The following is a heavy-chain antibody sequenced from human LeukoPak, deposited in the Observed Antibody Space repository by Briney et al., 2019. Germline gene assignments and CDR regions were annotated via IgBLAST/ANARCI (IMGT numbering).Heavy chain of an antibody. CDR2: VYYKGTT. CDR1: GGSLTNYY. J-gene: IGHJ4*02. CDR3: ARFRSSSLYFDY. V-gene: IGHV4-59*12. Sequence: SETLSLTCTVSGGSLTNYYWNWMRQSPGKTLEWIGFVYYKGTTNYNPSLRSRVTISVDTSKNQFSLKLSSVTAADTAVYYCARFRSSSLYFDYWGQGTLVTVSS. D-gene: IGHD6-13*01.